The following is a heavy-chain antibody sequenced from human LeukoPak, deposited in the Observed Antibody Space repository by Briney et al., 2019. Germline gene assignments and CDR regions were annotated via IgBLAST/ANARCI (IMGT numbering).Heavy chain of an antibody. Sequence: GGSLRLSCAASGFTFTSYAMSWVRQAPGKGLEWVSAITGTGGSTYYAASVKGRFTVSRDNSKNTLYLQMSSLRAEDTAMYYCAKVRDTRDWYKDAFDIWGQGTRVTVSS. V-gene: IGHV3-23*01. J-gene: IGHJ3*02. CDR3: AKVRDTRDWYKDAFDI. CDR1: GFTFTSYA. D-gene: IGHD6-19*01. CDR2: ITGTGGST.